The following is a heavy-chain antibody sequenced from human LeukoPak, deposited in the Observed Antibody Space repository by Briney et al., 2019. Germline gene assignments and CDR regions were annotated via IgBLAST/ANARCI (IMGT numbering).Heavy chain of an antibody. CDR2: IKSKTDGGTT. Sequence: GGSLRLSCAASGFTFSNAWMSWVRQAPGKGLEWVGRIKSKTDGGTTDYAAPVKGRFTISRDDSKNTLYLQMNSLKTEDTAVFYCTTGKGSGYYVQFDFWGQGTLVTVSS. J-gene: IGHJ4*02. D-gene: IGHD3-22*01. CDR1: GFTFSNAW. V-gene: IGHV3-15*01. CDR3: TTGKGSGYYVQFDF.